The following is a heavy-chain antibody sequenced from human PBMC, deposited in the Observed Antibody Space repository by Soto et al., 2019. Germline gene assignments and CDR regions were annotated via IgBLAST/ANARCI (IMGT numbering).Heavy chain of an antibody. V-gene: IGHV3-15*07. J-gene: IGHJ4*01. CDR1: GFTFTNAW. CDR2: IKSKTDGGTT. D-gene: IGHD3-22*01. Sequence: PGGSLRLSCAASGFTFTNAWINWVRQAPGKGLEWVGRIKSKTDGGTTDYAEPVKGRFAISRDDSNNMVYLQMNSLIIEDTAVYYCTTDSYSTIIIVRFDYWGHGTLVTVSS. CDR3: TTDSYSTIIIVRFDY.